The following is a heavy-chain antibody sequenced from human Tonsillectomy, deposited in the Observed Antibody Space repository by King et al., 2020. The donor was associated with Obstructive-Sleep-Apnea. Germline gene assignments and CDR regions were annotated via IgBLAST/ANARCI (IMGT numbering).Heavy chain of an antibody. CDR3: AREDYGDYLDY. CDR1: GMTFSSYS. D-gene: IGHD4-17*01. CDR2: TGSRSTYL. V-gene: IGHV3-21*01. Sequence: QLVQSGGGLVKPGGSLRLSCAASGMTFSSYSMNWVCQAPGKGLEWGSSTGSRSTYLYYADSVKGRITISRDNAKNSLYLQMNSLRAEDTAVYNCAREDYGDYLDYWGQGTLVTVSS. J-gene: IGHJ4*02.